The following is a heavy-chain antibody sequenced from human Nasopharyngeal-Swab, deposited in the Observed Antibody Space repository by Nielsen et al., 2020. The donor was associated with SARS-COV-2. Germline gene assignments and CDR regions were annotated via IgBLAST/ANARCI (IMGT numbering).Heavy chain of an antibody. CDR2: INHSGST. V-gene: IGHV4-34*01. Sequence: WIRQPPGKGLEWSGEINHSGSTYYNPSLKSRVTISVDTSKNQFSLKLSSVTAADTAVYYCARSKKAPFDYWGQGTLVTVSS. J-gene: IGHJ4*02. CDR3: ARSKKAPFDY.